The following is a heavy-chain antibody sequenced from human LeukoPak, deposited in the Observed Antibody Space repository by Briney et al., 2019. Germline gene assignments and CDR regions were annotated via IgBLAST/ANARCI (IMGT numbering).Heavy chain of an antibody. D-gene: IGHD6-13*01. CDR1: GGSIRSSSNY. V-gene: IGHV4-39*01. J-gene: IGHJ5*02. CDR3: ARAYSSSWYFNWFDP. CDR2: IYYSGST. Sequence: SETLSLTCTVSGGSIRSSSNYWGWIRQPPGKGLQWIGSIYYSGSTYYNPSLKSRVTISVDTSKNQFSLKLSSVTAADTAVYYCARAYSSSWYFNWFDPWGQGTLVTVSS.